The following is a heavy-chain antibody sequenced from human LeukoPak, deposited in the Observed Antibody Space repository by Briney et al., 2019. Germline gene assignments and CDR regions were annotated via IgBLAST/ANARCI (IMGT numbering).Heavy chain of an antibody. V-gene: IGHV3-21*01. D-gene: IGHD3-22*01. CDR3: ARDPEYYDSSGAFDY. J-gene: IGHJ4*02. CDR2: ITRGSIYT. CDR1: GFTFSNYN. Sequence: GGSLRLSCAASGFTFSNYNMNWVRQTPGKGLEWVSSITRGSIYTFYADSVKGRFTISRDNAKNSLYLQMNSLRAEDTAVYYCARDPEYYDSSGAFDYWGQGTLVTVSS.